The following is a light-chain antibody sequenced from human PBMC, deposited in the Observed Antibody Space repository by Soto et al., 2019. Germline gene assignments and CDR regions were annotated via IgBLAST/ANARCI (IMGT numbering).Light chain of an antibody. V-gene: IGKV1-6*01. CDR2: AAY. CDR3: IQDYNYPRT. Sequence: IQLTQSPSSLSASVGDRVTITCRASQGIRNDLGWYQQKPGKAPKLLIYAAYSLQSGVQSRFSGSGSGTDFTLTIRSLQPEDFATYYCIQDYNYPRTFGQGTKVDIK. CDR1: QGIRND. J-gene: IGKJ1*01.